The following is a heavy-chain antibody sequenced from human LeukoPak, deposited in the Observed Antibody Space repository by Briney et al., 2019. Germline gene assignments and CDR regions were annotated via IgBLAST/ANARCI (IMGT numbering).Heavy chain of an antibody. CDR1: GGSISSYY. V-gene: IGHV4-59*01. J-gene: IGHJ4*02. CDR2: IYYSGST. D-gene: IGHD6-19*01. CDR3: ARSSGWYPMFDY. Sequence: SETLSLTCTVSGGSISSYYWSWIRQPPGKGLEWIGYIYYSGSTNYNPSLKSRVTISVDTSKNQFSLKLSSVTAADTAVYYCARSSGWYPMFDYWGQGTLVTVSS.